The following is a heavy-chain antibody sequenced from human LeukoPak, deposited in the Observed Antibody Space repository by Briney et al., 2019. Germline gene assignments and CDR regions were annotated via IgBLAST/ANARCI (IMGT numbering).Heavy chain of an antibody. CDR2: IMPMFGAP. Sequence: ASVKVSCKASGGSFSTYTITWVRQAPGQGLEWMGGIMPMFGAPSCAQKFQGRVTVTTDESTSTAYMEMRSLRFEDTAIYYCARVDRYYFYLDVWGKGTTVTVSS. CDR1: GGSFSTYT. V-gene: IGHV1-69*05. CDR3: ARVDRYYFYLDV. J-gene: IGHJ6*03.